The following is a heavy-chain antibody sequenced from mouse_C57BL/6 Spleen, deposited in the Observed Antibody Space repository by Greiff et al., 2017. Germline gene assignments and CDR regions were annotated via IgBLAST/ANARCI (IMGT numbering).Heavy chain of an antibody. J-gene: IGHJ4*01. CDR2: ISYSGST. V-gene: IGHV3-1*01. CDR1: GYSITSGYD. CDR3: ARDSDLYAMDY. Sequence: EVKLVESGPGMVKPSQSLSLTCTVTGYSITSGYDWHWIRHFPGNKLEWMGYISYSGSTNYNPSLKSRISITHDTSKNHFFLKLNSVTTEDTATYYCARDSDLYAMDYWGQGTSVTVSS.